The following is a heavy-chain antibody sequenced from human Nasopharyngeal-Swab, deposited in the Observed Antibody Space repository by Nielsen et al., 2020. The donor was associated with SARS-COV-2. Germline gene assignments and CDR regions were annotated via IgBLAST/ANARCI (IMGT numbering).Heavy chain of an antibody. V-gene: IGHV3-66*01. CDR3: ARDLSKLRFDY. CDR1: GFTVSSNY. Sequence: GGSLRLSCAASGFTVSSNYMSWVRQAPGKGLEWVSVIYSGGSTYYADSVKGRFTISRGNSKNTLYLQMNSLRAEDTAVYYCARDLSKLRFDYWGQGTLVTVSS. J-gene: IGHJ4*02. CDR2: IYSGGST. D-gene: IGHD4-11*01.